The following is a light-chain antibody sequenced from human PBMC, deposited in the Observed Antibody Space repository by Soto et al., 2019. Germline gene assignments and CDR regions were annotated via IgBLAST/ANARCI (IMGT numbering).Light chain of an antibody. CDR2: EGS. J-gene: IGLJ3*02. CDR3: CSYAGSSTWV. Sequence: QSVLTQPASVSGSPGQSITISCTGTSSDVGNYNLVSWYQQHPGKAPKLMIYEGSKRPSGVSNRFSGSKSGNTASLTISGLQAEDEAHYYCCSYAGSSTWVFGGGTKVTVL. CDR1: SSDVGNYNL. V-gene: IGLV2-23*01.